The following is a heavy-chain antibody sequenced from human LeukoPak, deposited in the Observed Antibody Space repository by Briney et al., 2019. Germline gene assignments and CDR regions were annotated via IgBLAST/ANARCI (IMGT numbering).Heavy chain of an antibody. V-gene: IGHV1-2*02. CDR3: ARARRDGYNDWYSDL. J-gene: IGHJ2*01. D-gene: IGHD5-24*01. CDR1: GYTFTGYC. Sequence: ASVKVSCTASGYTFTGYCMHWVRQAPGHGLEWMGWINPKSGGTNYAHKFQGRVTMTRETSISTASMELSRLRSDATAVDYCARARRDGYNDWYSDLWGRGTLVTVSS. CDR2: INPKSGGT.